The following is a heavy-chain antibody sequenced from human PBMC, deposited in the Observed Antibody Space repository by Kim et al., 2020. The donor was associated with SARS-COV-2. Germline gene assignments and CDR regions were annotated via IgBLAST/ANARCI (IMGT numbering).Heavy chain of an antibody. Sequence: SETLSLTCTVSGGSISSYYWSWIRQPPGKGLEWIGYIYYSGSTNYNPSLKSRVTISVDTSKNQFSLNLSSVTAADTAVSYCSGSGYYWGFDFCGQVTLFT. CDR3: SGSGYYWGFDF. V-gene: IGHV4-59*01. D-gene: IGHD3-22*01. CDR2: IYYSGST. J-gene: IGHJ4*02. CDR1: GGSISSYY.